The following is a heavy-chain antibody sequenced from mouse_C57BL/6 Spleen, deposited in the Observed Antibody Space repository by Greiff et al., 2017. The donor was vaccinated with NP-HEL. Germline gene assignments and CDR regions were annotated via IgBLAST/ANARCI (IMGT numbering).Heavy chain of an antibody. CDR2: ISNLAYSI. J-gene: IGHJ4*01. Sequence: EVHLVESGGGLVQPGGSLKLSCAASGFTFSDYGMAWVRQAPRKGPEWVAFISNLAYSIYYADTVTGRFTISRENAQNTLYLEMSSLRSEDTAMYYCARQNDAMDYWGQGTSVTVSS. CDR3: ARQNDAMDY. CDR1: GFTFSDYG. V-gene: IGHV5-15*01.